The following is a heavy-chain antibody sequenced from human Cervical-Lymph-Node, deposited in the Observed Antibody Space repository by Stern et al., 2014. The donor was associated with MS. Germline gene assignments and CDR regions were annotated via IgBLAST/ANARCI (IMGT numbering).Heavy chain of an antibody. D-gene: IGHD3-3*01. Sequence: VQLVQSGSELKKPGASVTISCKASGYTFTKYLIHWVRQAPGQGLEWMGWINSNNGAPKYARDFAGRFVFALDTSVTKACLQISRLKTEDTAVYYCARDMSDFWSDYGHNWFDPWGQGTLVTVSS. CDR3: ARDMSDFWSDYGHNWFDP. V-gene: IGHV7-4-1*02. J-gene: IGHJ5*02. CDR2: INSNNGAP. CDR1: GYTFTKYL.